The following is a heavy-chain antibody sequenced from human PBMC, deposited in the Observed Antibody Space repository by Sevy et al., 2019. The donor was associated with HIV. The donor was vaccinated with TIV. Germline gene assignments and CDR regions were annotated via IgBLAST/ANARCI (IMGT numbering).Heavy chain of an antibody. V-gene: IGHV3-66*01. CDR2: IHSDDTT. D-gene: IGHD5-18*01. Sequence: GESLKISCAASGFTVNSNYMTWVRQAPGKGLEEVSVIHSDDTTYDADSVKDRFTISRDNFKNTLYLHMSSLRAEDTAVYYCARGKSGYGYALNYWCQGTLVTVSS. J-gene: IGHJ4*02. CDR1: GFTVNSNY. CDR3: ARGKSGYGYALNY.